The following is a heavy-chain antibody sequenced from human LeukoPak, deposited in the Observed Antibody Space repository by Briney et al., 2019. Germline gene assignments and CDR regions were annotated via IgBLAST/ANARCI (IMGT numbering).Heavy chain of an antibody. Sequence: PGGSLRLSCAASGFTFSSYGMHWVRQAPGKGLEWVAVIWYDGSNKYYADSVKGRFTISRDNSKNTLYLQMNSLRADDTAVYYCAKGRGIAALRSLDCWGQGTLVTVSS. CDR1: GFTFSSYG. D-gene: IGHD6-6*01. J-gene: IGHJ4*02. V-gene: IGHV3-33*06. CDR2: IWYDGSNK. CDR3: AKGRGIAALRSLDC.